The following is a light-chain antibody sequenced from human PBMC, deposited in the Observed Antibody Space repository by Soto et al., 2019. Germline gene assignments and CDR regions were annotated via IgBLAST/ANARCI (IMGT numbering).Light chain of an antibody. CDR1: QSVSSF. CDR2: DAS. CDR3: QQRSNWPLLT. Sequence: EILLTQSPATLSLSPGERATLSCKASQSVSSFLAWYQQSPGQAPRLLIYDASNRATGIPARFSGSGSGTDFTLTISSLETEDFAVYYCQQRSNWPLLTFGGGTKVDIK. V-gene: IGKV3-11*01. J-gene: IGKJ4*01.